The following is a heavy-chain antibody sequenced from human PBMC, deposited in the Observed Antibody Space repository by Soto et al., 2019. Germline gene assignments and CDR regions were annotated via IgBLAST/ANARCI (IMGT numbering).Heavy chain of an antibody. CDR3: ARDDKDEYGADRGGFGC. CDR2: IWYDGSNK. V-gene: IGHV3-33*01. J-gene: IGHJ4*02. CDR1: GFSFSIFG. D-gene: IGHD2-8*01. Sequence: ESGGGVVPPGTSLRLSRAASGFSFSIFGMHWVRQAPGKGLEWVAGIWYDGSNKYYADPVKGRFSISRDNSKNTLYLQMNSLRAEDTAVYYCARDDKDEYGADRGGFGCWGQGTLVTVSS.